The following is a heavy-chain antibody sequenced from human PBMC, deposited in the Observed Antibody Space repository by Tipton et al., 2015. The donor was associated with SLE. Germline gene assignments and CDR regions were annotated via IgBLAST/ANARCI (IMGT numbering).Heavy chain of an antibody. CDR2: IYHSGST. CDR1: GYSISSGYY. Sequence: TLSLTCAVSGYSISSGYYWGWIRQPPGKGLEWIGSIYHSGSTYYNPSLKSRVTISVDTSKNQFSLKLSSVTAADTVVYYCARDNGDDAYFDLWGRGTLVTVSS. CDR3: ARDNGDDAYFDL. J-gene: IGHJ2*01. D-gene: IGHD4-17*01. V-gene: IGHV4-38-2*02.